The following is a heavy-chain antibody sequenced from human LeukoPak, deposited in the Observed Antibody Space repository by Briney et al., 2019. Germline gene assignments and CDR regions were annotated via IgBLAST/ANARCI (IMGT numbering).Heavy chain of an antibody. V-gene: IGHV3-48*03. CDR3: ARDHSSASYTYYYYYMDV. CDR1: GFTFSSYE. Sequence: GGSLRLSCAASGFTFSSYEMNWVRQAPGKGLEWVSYISSSGSTRYYADSVKGRFTTSRDNAKNSLYLQMNSLIAEDTAVYYCARDHSSASYTYYYYYMDVWGKGTTVTVSS. CDR2: ISSSGSTR. D-gene: IGHD1-26*01. J-gene: IGHJ6*03.